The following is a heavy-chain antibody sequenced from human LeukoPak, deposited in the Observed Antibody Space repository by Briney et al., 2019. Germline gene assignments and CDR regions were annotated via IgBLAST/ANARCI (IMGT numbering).Heavy chain of an antibody. Sequence: GGSLRLSCAASGFTFSSYGMHWVRQAPGKGLEWVAFIRYDGSNKYYADSVKGRFTISRDNSKNALYLQMNSLRAEDTAVYCCAKPGYCSGGSCRYYFDYWGQGTLVTVSS. D-gene: IGHD2-15*01. V-gene: IGHV3-30*02. CDR2: IRYDGSNK. J-gene: IGHJ4*02. CDR3: AKPGYCSGGSCRYYFDY. CDR1: GFTFSSYG.